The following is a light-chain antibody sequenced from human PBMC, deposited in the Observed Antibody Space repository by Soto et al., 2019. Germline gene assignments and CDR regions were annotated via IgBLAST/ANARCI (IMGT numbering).Light chain of an antibody. CDR2: KAS. V-gene: IGKV1-5*03. Sequence: DIQMTQPPSTLSASVGDSVTITCRASQSISNWLAWYQQKPGKAPKLLIYKASSLESGVPSRFSGSGSGTEFTLTISSLQPDDFGTYYCQQYNSYSSYTFGQGTKVDIK. CDR1: QSISNW. J-gene: IGKJ2*01. CDR3: QQYNSYSSYT.